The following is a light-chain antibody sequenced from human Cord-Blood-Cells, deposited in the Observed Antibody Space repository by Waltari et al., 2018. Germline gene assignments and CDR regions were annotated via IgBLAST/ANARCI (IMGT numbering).Light chain of an antibody. CDR2: EVS. J-gene: IGLJ3*02. CDR1: SSDVGGYNY. V-gene: IGLV2-8*01. Sequence: QSALTQPPSASGSPGQSVTISCTGTSSDVGGYNYVSWYQQQPGKAPKLIIYEVSKRPAGVPDRFSGSKSGNTASLTVSGLQAEDEADYYCSSYAGSNNFEVFGGGTKLTVL. CDR3: SSYAGSNNFEV.